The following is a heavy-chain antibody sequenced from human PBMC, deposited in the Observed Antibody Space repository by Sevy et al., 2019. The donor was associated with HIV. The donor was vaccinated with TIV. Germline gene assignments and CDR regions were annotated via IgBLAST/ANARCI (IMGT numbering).Heavy chain of an antibody. D-gene: IGHD6-19*01. Sequence: SETLSLTCTVSGGSIASSSYYWGWIRRPPGKGLEWIGTIYYSGSTYYHPSLKSRVTISVDTSKNQFSLKLTSVAAADTAVYYCARQSWYSIGWIWFDPWGQGTLVTVSS. J-gene: IGHJ5*02. CDR1: GGSIASSSYY. CDR3: ARQSWYSIGWIWFDP. V-gene: IGHV4-39*01. CDR2: IYYSGST.